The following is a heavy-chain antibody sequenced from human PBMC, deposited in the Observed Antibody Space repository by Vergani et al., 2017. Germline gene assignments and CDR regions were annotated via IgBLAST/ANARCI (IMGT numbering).Heavy chain of an antibody. J-gene: IGHJ6*02. CDR1: GYTFTSYY. CDR2: INPSGGNT. CDR3: ARGGIEYSSSGYYGMDV. Sequence: QVQLVQSGAEVKKPGASVKVSCKASGYTFTSYYMHWVRQAPGQGLEWMGIINPSGGNTNYAQKLQGRVTMTTDTSTSTAYMELRSLRSDDTAVYYCARGGIEYSSSGYYGMDVWGQGTTVTVSS. V-gene: IGHV1-46*01. D-gene: IGHD6-6*01.